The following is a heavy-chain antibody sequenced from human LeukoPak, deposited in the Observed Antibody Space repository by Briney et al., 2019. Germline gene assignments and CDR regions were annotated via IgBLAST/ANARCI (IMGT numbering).Heavy chain of an antibody. V-gene: IGHV5-51*01. Sequence: GESLKISCKGSGYSFTSYWIGWVRQMPGKGLEWMGIIYPGDSDTRYSPSFQGQVTISADKSISTAYLQWSSLKASDTAMYYCATTDAAGGSGKGAFDIWGQGTMVTVSS. CDR2: IYPGDSDT. J-gene: IGHJ3*02. D-gene: IGHD3-10*01. CDR1: GYSFTSYW. CDR3: ATTDAAGGSGKGAFDI.